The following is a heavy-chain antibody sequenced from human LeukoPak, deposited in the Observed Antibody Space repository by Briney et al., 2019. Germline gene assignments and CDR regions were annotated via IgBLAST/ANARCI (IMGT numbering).Heavy chain of an antibody. CDR2: INKNGAEM. CDR1: GFIFRDYA. Sequence: GGSLRLSCVASGFIFRDYAMGWVRQAPGKGLEWVATINKNGAEMFYADSVKGRFTISRDNSKNTLNMHLRSLRADDTAVYYCAKHDGWELRDYCFDYWGQGTLVTASS. CDR3: AKHDGWELRDYCFDY. D-gene: IGHD1-26*01. V-gene: IGHV3-23*01. J-gene: IGHJ4*02.